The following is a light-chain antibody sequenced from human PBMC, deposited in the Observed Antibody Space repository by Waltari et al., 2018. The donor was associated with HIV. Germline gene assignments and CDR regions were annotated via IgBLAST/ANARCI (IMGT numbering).Light chain of an antibody. CDR1: SSNIERNY. V-gene: IGLV1-47*01. CDR3: AVWDESLDGWL. Sequence: QSELTQSPSASGTPGQRITISCSGSSSNIERNYVYWYKQFPGATPKVIIYKDNGRPSGVPDRISGSKSGTSASLLISGLRSDDEADYYCAVWDESLDGWLFGGGTKLTVL. J-gene: IGLJ3*02. CDR2: KDN.